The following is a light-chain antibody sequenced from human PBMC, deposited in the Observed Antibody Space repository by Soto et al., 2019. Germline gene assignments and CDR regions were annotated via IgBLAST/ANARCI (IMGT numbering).Light chain of an antibody. CDR3: QQYGSSPPYT. J-gene: IGKJ2*01. Sequence: EVVLTQSPGTLSLSPGERATLSCRASQSVSNNYFAWYQQKPGQAPRLLIFGSSDRATGIPDRFSGSGSGTYFTLTISRLAPEDFEVYYCQQYGSSPPYTFGQGTKLEIK. V-gene: IGKV3-20*01. CDR1: QSVSNNY. CDR2: GSS.